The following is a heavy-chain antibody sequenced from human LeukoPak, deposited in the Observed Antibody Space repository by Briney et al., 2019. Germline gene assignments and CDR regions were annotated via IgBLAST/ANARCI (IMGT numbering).Heavy chain of an antibody. J-gene: IGHJ4*02. CDR2: INHSGST. Sequence: SETLSLTCAVYGGSFSGYYWSWIRQPPGKGLEWIGEINHSGSTNYNPSLKSRVTISVDTSKNQFSLKLSSVTAADTAVYYCAREQVGYYYDSSPYYFDYWGQGTLVTVSS. V-gene: IGHV4-34*01. CDR1: GGSFSGYY. D-gene: IGHD3-22*01. CDR3: AREQVGYYYDSSPYYFDY.